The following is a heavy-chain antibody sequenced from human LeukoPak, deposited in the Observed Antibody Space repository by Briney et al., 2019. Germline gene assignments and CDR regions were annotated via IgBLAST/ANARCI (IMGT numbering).Heavy chain of an antibody. CDR1: GFTFSSYE. CDR3: AELGITMIGGV. CDR2: ISSSGSAI. J-gene: IGHJ6*04. Sequence: GGSLRLSCAASGFTFSSYEMNWVRQAPGEGLEWVSYISSSGSAIYYADSVKGRFTISRDNAKNSLYLQMNSLRAEDTAVYYCAELGITMIGGVWGKGTTVTISS. V-gene: IGHV3-48*03. D-gene: IGHD3-10*02.